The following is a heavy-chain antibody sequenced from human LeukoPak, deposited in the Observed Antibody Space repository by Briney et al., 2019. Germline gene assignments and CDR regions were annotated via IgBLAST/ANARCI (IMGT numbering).Heavy chain of an antibody. V-gene: IGHV4-59*12. J-gene: IGHJ6*03. D-gene: IGHD3-10*01. CDR2: IYYSGST. CDR3: ARDSSGYYGSGSRNYYYYYMDV. Sequence: SETLSLTCTVSGGSISSYYWSWIRQPPGKGLEWIGYIYYSGSTNYNPSLKSRVTISVDTSKNQFSLKLSSVTAADTAVYYCARDSSGYYGSGSRNYYYYYMDVWGKGTTVTISS. CDR1: GGSISSYY.